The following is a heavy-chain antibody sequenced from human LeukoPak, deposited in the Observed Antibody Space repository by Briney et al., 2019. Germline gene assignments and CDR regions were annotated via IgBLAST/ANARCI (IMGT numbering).Heavy chain of an antibody. CDR2: IYYSGST. CDR1: GGSISSYY. J-gene: IGHJ4*02. Sequence: SETLSLTRTVSGGSISSYYWSWIRQPPGKGLEWSGYIYYSGSTNYNPSLKSRVTISVDTSKNQFSLKLSSVTAADTAVYYCARVKYGYFDYWGQGTLVTVSS. D-gene: IGHD4-17*01. CDR3: ARVKYGYFDY. V-gene: IGHV4-59*01.